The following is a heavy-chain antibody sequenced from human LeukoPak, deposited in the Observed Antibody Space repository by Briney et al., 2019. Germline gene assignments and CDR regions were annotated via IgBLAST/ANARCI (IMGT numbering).Heavy chain of an antibody. J-gene: IGHJ5*01. Sequence: PSETLSLTCSVSGDSFSNYYWTWIPQSPGKGLEWLGYVYYSGSTNYNPSLKTRLHLSVDTSKNHFSLKLSSVTAADTAVYYCASSPRLTTSWFLFDSWGHGTLVTVSS. D-gene: IGHD2-2*01. CDR1: GDSFSNYY. V-gene: IGHV4-59*08. CDR2: VYYSGST. CDR3: ASSPRLTTSWFLFDS.